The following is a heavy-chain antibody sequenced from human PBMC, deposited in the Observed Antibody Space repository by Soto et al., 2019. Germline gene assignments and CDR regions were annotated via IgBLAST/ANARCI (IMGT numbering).Heavy chain of an antibody. D-gene: IGHD3-10*01. J-gene: IGHJ4*02. CDR3: ARFYGSGSYGIYYFDY. V-gene: IGHV4-31*03. CDR2: IYYSGST. Sequence: PSETLSLTCTVSGGSISSGGYYWSWIRQHPGKGLEWIGYIYYSGSTYYNPSLKSRVTISVDTSKNQFSLKLSSVTAADTAVYYCARFYGSGSYGIYYFDYWGPGTLVTVSS. CDR1: GGSISSGGYY.